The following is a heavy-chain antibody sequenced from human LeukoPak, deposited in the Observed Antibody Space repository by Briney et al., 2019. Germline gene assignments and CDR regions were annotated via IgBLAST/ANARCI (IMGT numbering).Heavy chain of an antibody. D-gene: IGHD3-10*01. Sequence: VESLKISCKGSGYSFSSYWINWVRQMPGKGLEWMGRIDPSDSYTNYNPSFQGHVTISADKSISTAYLQWSSLKASDTAIYYCARHTISDYWGQGTQVTVSS. CDR3: ARHTISDY. V-gene: IGHV5-10-1*01. J-gene: IGHJ4*02. CDR2: IDPSDSYT. CDR1: GYSFSSYW.